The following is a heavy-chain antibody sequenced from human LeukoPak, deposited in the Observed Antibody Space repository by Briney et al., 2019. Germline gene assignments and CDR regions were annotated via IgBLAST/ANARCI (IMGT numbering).Heavy chain of an antibody. CDR3: AKQTYHWFGP. V-gene: IGHV3-23*01. J-gene: IGHJ5*02. CDR1: GFPFSDFA. D-gene: IGHD2-2*01. CDR2: ISKRVDNT. Sequence: GGSLRLSCAVSGFPFSDFAMTWVRQAPGKGLEWASAISKRVDNTNYPDSVTGRFTISRHNSKHTLYLQMNSLTADGTAIYDCAKQTYHWFGPWGQGTLVIVSP.